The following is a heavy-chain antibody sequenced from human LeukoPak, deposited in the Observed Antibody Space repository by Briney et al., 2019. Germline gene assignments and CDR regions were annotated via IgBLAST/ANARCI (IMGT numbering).Heavy chain of an antibody. CDR2: IYPGDSDS. J-gene: IGHJ3*02. D-gene: IGHD6-13*01. V-gene: IGHV5-51*01. CDR1: GYSFTSYW. Sequence: GESLKIYCKGSGYSFTSYWIGWVRQMPGKGLEWMGIIYPGDSDSRYSPSFQGQVTISADKSITTAYLQWSSLKASDSAMYYCAKTLAGAFDIWGQGTMVTVSS. CDR3: AKTLAGAFDI.